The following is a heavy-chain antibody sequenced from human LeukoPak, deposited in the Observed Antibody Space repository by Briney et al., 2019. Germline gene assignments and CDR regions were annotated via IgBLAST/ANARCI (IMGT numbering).Heavy chain of an antibody. D-gene: IGHD4-23*01. J-gene: IGHJ4*02. CDR3: ATRLLGGNDFDY. Sequence: SVKVSCKASGGTYSSYAISWVRQAPGQGLEWMGGIIPIFGTANYAQKFQGRVTITADESTSTAYMELSSLRSEDTAVYYCATRLLGGNDFDYWGQGTLVTVSS. CDR1: GGTYSSYA. CDR2: IIPIFGTA. V-gene: IGHV1-69*01.